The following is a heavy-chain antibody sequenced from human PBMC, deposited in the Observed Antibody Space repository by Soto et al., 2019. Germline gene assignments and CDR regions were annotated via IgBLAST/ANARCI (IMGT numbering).Heavy chain of an antibody. V-gene: IGHV3-30*18. D-gene: IGHD6-19*01. CDR3: AKELNSYSSGWVNFDY. J-gene: IGHJ4*02. CDR1: RFTFSSYG. CDR2: ISFDGSNK. Sequence: GGSLRLSCAASRFTFSSYGMHWVRQAPGKGLEWVAVISFDGSNKYYADSVKGRFTISRDNSKNTLYLQMNSLRAEDTAVYYCAKELNSYSSGWVNFDYWGQGTLVTVSS.